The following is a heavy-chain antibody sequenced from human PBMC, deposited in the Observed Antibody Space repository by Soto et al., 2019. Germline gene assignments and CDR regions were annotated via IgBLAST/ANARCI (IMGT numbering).Heavy chain of an antibody. J-gene: IGHJ3*02. V-gene: IGHV3-23*01. CDR2: ISGSGGST. CDR1: GFTFSSYA. Sequence: EVQLLESGGGLVQPGGSLRLSCAASGFTFSSYAMSWVRQAPGKGLEWVSAISGSGGSTYDADSVKGRFTISRDNSKNTLYLQMNSLRAEDTAVYYCANRGGYNWSYDAFDIWGRGTMVTVSS. CDR3: ANRGGYNWSYDAFDI. D-gene: IGHD1-7*01.